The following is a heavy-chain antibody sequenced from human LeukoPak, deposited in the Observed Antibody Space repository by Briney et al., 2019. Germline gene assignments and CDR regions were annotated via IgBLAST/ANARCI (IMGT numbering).Heavy chain of an antibody. CDR2: ISSNGDST. CDR3: AREGAVNDYGDYRPFDY. Sequence: PGGSLRLSCAASGFTFGSYSMVWVRQAPGKGLEYVSAISSNGDSTHYANSVKGRFTISRDNSKNTLYLQMGSLSAEDMAAYYCAREGAVNDYGDYRPFDYWGQGTLVTVSS. J-gene: IGHJ4*02. V-gene: IGHV3-64*01. CDR1: GFTFGSYS. D-gene: IGHD4-17*01.